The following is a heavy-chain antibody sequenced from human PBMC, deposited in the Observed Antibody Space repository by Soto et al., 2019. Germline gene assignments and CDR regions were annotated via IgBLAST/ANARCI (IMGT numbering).Heavy chain of an antibody. Sequence: EVQVVESGGGVVRPGGYLRLSCAASGFTFDDYGMSWVRQAPGKGLEWVYGINWNGGSTGYADSVKGRFTISRDNANNSLYLQMNSLRAEVTALYYCARAMGYDILTGLFLDYWGQGTLVTVSS. J-gene: IGHJ4*02. V-gene: IGHV3-20*04. CDR3: ARAMGYDILTGLFLDY. CDR2: INWNGGST. CDR1: GFTFDDYG. D-gene: IGHD3-9*01.